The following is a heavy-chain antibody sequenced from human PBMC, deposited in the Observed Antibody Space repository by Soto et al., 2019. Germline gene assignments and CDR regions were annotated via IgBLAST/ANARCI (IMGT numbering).Heavy chain of an antibody. Sequence: SETLSLTCTVSGGSISSYYWSWIRQPPGKGLEWIGYIYYSGSTNYNPSLKSRVTISVDTSKNQFSLKLSSVTAADTAVYYCARPNYGDYVAEALDYGLDVWGQGTTVTVSS. CDR1: GGSISSYY. D-gene: IGHD4-17*01. J-gene: IGHJ6*02. CDR3: ARPNYGDYVAEALDYGLDV. V-gene: IGHV4-59*01. CDR2: IYYSGST.